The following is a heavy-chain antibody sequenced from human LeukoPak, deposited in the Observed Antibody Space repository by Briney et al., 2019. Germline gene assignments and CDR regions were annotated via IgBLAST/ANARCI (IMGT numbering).Heavy chain of an antibody. Sequence: SETLSLTCAVSGGSISSGGYSWSWIRQPPGKGLEWIRYIYHSGSTYYNPSLKSRVTISVDRSKNQFSLKLSSVTAADTAVYYCARGVRGYQFDYWGQGTLVTVSS. J-gene: IGHJ4*02. D-gene: IGHD5-18*01. CDR2: IYHSGST. V-gene: IGHV4-30-2*01. CDR1: GGSISSGGYS. CDR3: ARGVRGYQFDY.